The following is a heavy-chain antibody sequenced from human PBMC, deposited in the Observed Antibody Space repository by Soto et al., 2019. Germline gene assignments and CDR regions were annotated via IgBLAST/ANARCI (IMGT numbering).Heavy chain of an antibody. D-gene: IGHD4-17*01. CDR3: ARDHGDYVVFDY. J-gene: IGHJ4*02. CDR2: IYYSGST. CDR1: GGSLSSGDYY. V-gene: IGHV4-30-4*01. Sequence: TSETLSLTCTVSGGSLSSGDYYWSWIRQPPGKGLEWIGYIYYSGSTYYNPSLKSRVTISVDTSKNQFSLKLSSVTAADTAVYYCARDHGDYVVFDYWGQGTLVPVSS.